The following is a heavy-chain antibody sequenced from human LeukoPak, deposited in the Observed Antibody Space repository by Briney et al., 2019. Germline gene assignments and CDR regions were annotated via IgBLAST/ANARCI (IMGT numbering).Heavy chain of an antibody. CDR2: IGWNNDKI. Sequence: GGSLRLSCVASGFTFDDYVMHWVRQAPGKGLAWVSSIGWNNDKILYADSVKGRFTISRDNAGRSLFLQMDSLRPEDTAFYYCAKAKRNSDYLFDYWGQGTLVAVSS. CDR3: AKAKRNSDYLFDY. CDR1: GFTFDDYV. V-gene: IGHV3-9*01. D-gene: IGHD5-12*01. J-gene: IGHJ4*02.